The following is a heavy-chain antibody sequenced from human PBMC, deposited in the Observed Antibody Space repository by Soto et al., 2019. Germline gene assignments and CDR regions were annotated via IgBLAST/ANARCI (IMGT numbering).Heavy chain of an antibody. CDR2: ISGTGAGS. Sequence: EVQLVESGGGLEQPGGSLRLACAASGFTLSTYAMSWVRQTPGKGLEWVSHISGTGAGSRYADSVKGRFTISRDNSKKTLFLQRNSLRADDKAIYYCARDVYNHLPFDYWGQGTPVTVSS. D-gene: IGHD1-20*01. CDR1: GFTLSTYA. V-gene: IGHV3-23*04. CDR3: ARDVYNHLPFDY. J-gene: IGHJ4*02.